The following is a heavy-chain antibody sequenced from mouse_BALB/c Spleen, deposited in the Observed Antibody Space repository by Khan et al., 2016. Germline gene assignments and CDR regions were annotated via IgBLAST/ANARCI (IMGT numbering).Heavy chain of an antibody. CDR2: FYPLSISI. D-gene: IGHD2-1*01. V-gene: IGHV1-62-2*01. CDR3: AIPNGNPHYAMDY. CDR1: GYTFTEYI. Sequence: QVQLQQSGAGLVKPGASVKLSCKASGYTFTEYIIHWVKQRSGQGLEWIGWFYPLSISIKYNEKFKDKATLTADKSSSTVYMELSRLTSEDSAVYYSAIPNGNPHYAMDYWGQGTSVTVTS. J-gene: IGHJ4*01.